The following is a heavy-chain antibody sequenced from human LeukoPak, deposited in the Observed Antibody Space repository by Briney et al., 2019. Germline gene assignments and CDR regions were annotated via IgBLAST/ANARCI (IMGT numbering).Heavy chain of an antibody. J-gene: IGHJ4*02. Sequence: GESLKISCQGSGYSFRTYWIAWVRQIPGKGLEWMGIIYPGDSDTRYGPSFRSQVTISADKSISTAYLQWSSLKASDTAMYYCARLLEGYGSGSPPDYWGQGTLVTVSS. V-gene: IGHV5-51*01. D-gene: IGHD3-10*01. CDR2: IYPGDSDT. CDR3: ARLLEGYGSGSPPDY. CDR1: GYSFRTYW.